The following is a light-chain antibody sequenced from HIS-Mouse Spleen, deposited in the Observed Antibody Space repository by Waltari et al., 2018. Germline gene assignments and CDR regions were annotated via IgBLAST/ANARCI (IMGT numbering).Light chain of an antibody. Sequence: QSALTQPASVSGSPGQSITISCTGTSSDVGGYNYVSWYQQHPGKAPKLMIYEVSNRPSGVSNRFSGSKPGNTASLTISGLQAEDEADYYCSSYTSSSTLEVFGGGTKLTVL. V-gene: IGLV2-14*01. CDR2: EVS. CDR1: SSDVGGYNY. J-gene: IGLJ3*02. CDR3: SSYTSSSTLEV.